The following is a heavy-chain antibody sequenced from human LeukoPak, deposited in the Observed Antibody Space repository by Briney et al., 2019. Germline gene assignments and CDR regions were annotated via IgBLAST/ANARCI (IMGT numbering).Heavy chain of an antibody. V-gene: IGHV3-48*01. D-gene: IGHD4-17*01. Sequence: PGESLRLSCAASGFTFSSYSMNWVRQAPEKGLEWVSYISSASNTIYYADSVKGRFTISRDNAKNSLYLQMNSLRAEDTAVYYCAREPHGDFDYWGQGTLVTVSS. CDR3: AREPHGDFDY. J-gene: IGHJ4*02. CDR1: GFTFSSYS. CDR2: ISSASNTI.